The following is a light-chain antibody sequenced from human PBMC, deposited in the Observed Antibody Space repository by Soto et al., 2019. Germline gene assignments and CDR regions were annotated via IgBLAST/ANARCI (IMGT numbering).Light chain of an antibody. CDR3: QQYKPYPLT. CDR1: QSVDRW. V-gene: IGKV1-5*03. J-gene: IGKJ4*01. CDR2: KAS. Sequence: DIQMTQSPSTLSTSLGDRVTITCRASQSVDRWLAWYQQKPGKAPNLLIYKASTLQSAVPSRFSGSGSGKEFTLTISSLQPGDFATHYCQQYKPYPLTFGGGNKVEIX.